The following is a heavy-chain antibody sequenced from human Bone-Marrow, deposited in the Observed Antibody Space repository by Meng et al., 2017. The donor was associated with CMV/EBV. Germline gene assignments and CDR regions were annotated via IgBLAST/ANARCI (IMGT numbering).Heavy chain of an antibody. D-gene: IGHD3-22*01. Sequence: YMDWGRQAPGQGLEWMGIINPSGGSTSYAQKFQGRVTMTRDTSTSTVYMELSSLRSEDTAVYYCARGSYVDSSGYYYAGHDNWFDPWGQGTLVTVSS. J-gene: IGHJ5*02. CDR2: INPSGGST. CDR1: Y. V-gene: IGHV1-46*01. CDR3: ARGSYVDSSGYYYAGHDNWFDP.